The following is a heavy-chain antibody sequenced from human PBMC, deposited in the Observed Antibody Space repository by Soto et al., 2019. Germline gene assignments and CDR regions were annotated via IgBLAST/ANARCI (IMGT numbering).Heavy chain of an antibody. Sequence: EVQLLESGGGLVQPGGSLRLSCAASGFTFSSYAMSWVRQAPGKGLEWVSAISGSGGSTYYADSVKGRFTISRDNSKNTLYLQMNSLRAEDTAVYHCAKDNRYYDCIWGSYRYSYFDYWGQGTLVTVSS. D-gene: IGHD3-16*02. CDR1: GFTFSSYA. V-gene: IGHV3-23*01. J-gene: IGHJ4*02. CDR2: ISGSGGST. CDR3: AKDNRYYDCIWGSYRYSYFDY.